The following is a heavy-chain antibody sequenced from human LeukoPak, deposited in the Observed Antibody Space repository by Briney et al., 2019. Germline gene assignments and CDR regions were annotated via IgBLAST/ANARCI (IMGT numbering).Heavy chain of an antibody. CDR3: AKDQRSYYASGSHYRGGNWFDP. D-gene: IGHD3-10*01. J-gene: IGHJ5*02. V-gene: IGHV3-48*03. Sequence: GGSLRLSCAASGFTFSSYEMNWVRQAPGRGLEWISYITTSGSTIYYADSVKGRFTISRDNTKNSLYLQMNSLRAEDTAVYYCAKDQRSYYASGSHYRGGNWFDPWGQGTLVTVSS. CDR2: ITTSGSTI. CDR1: GFTFSSYE.